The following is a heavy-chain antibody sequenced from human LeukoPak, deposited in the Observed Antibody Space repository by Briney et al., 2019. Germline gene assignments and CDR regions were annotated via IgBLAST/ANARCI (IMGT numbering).Heavy chain of an antibody. Sequence: GGSLRLSCTASGFTFGDYAMSWFRQAPGKGLEWVGFIRSKAYGGTTEYAASVKGRFTISRDDSKSIAYLQMNSLKTEDTAVYYCTSSSPYYYDSSGYYGYWFDPWGQGTLVTVSS. V-gene: IGHV3-49*03. CDR2: IRSKAYGGTT. D-gene: IGHD3-22*01. CDR1: GFTFGDYA. CDR3: TSSSPYYYDSSGYYGYWFDP. J-gene: IGHJ5*02.